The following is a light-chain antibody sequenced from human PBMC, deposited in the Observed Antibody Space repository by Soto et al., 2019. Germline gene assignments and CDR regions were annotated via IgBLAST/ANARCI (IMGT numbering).Light chain of an antibody. V-gene: IGKV1D-16*01. CDR2: AAS. J-gene: IGKJ3*01. CDR1: QGISSR. Sequence: DIQMTQSPSSVSASVGDRVTITCRASQGISSRLAWYQQKPGKAPKLLIYAASSLQSGVPSRFSGSGSGTEFTLTISSLQPDDFATYFCQQYNTHMFTFGPGTKVDIK. CDR3: QQYNTHMFT.